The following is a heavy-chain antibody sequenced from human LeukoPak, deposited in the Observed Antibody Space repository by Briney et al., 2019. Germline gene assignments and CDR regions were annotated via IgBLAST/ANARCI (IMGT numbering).Heavy chain of an antibody. J-gene: IGHJ4*02. CDR1: GFTFDSFE. V-gene: IGHV3-48*03. Sequence: SGGSLRLSCAASGFTFDSFEMNWVRQAPGKGLEWISYVSGSGAEIHYGDSVKGRFTISRDNPKSSLYLQMNSLRAEDTAIYYCATKVPGNSHFSSWGQGTLVTVSS. D-gene: IGHD4-23*01. CDR2: VSGSGAEI. CDR3: ATKVPGNSHFSS.